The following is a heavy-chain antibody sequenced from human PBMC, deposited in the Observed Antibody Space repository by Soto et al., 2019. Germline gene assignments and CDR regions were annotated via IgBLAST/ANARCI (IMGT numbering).Heavy chain of an antibody. CDR1: GGSINNYY. CDR2: VFTTGTT. D-gene: IGHD6-13*01. V-gene: IGHV4-4*07. J-gene: IGHJ6*02. Sequence: PSETLSLTCSVTGGSINNYYWSWVRQSAGKGLEWIGRVFTTGTTDYNPSLKGRVTISVDTSKNQFSLKLSSVTAADTAVYYCARQLGYSSSPGYYYGMDVWGQGTTVTVSS. CDR3: ARQLGYSSSPGYYYGMDV.